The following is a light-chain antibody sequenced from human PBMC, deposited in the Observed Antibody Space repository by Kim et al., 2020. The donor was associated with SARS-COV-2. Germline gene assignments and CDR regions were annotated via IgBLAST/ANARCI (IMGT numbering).Light chain of an antibody. Sequence: SVSPGKTARITCSGDILAQRYVRWFQQKPGQAPLLVIYRDSERPSGIPERFSGSSSGTTVTLTISGAQVEDESDYYCYSATDNNRVFGGGTQLTVL. CDR2: RDS. V-gene: IGLV3-27*01. CDR3: YSATDNNRV. CDR1: ILAQRY. J-gene: IGLJ2*01.